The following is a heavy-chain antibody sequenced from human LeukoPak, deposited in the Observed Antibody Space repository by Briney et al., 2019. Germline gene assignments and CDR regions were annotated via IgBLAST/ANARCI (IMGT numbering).Heavy chain of an antibody. D-gene: IGHD3-10*01. V-gene: IGHV3-23*01. Sequence: GGSLRLSCAAPGFTFSSYAMSWVRQTPGKGLEWVSAISGSGGSTYYADSVKGRFSISRDNSKNTLYLQMNSLRAEDTAVYYCAKGPGIIMVRGVIRYFDYWGQGTLVTVSS. CDR2: ISGSGGST. J-gene: IGHJ4*02. CDR3: AKGPGIIMVRGVIRYFDY. CDR1: GFTFSSYA.